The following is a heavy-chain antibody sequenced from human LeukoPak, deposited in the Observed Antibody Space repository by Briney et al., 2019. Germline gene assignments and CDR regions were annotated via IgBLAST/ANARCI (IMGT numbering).Heavy chain of an antibody. Sequence: SETLSLTCAVYGGSFSGYYWSWIRQPPGKGLEWIGEINHSGSTNYNPSLKSRVTISVDTSKNQFSLKLSSVTAADTAVYYCARYWGPYDNSGAYFDYWGQGTLVTVSS. J-gene: IGHJ4*02. CDR3: ARYWGPYDNSGAYFDY. CDR1: GGSFSGYY. D-gene: IGHD3-22*01. CDR2: INHSGST. V-gene: IGHV4-34*01.